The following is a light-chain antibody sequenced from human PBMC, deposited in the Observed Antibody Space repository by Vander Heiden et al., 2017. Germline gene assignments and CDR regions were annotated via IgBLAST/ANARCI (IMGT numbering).Light chain of an antibody. J-gene: IGKJ3*01. V-gene: IGKV3-11*01. Sequence: EIVLTQSPATLSLSPGDRATLSCRASQSVSTFFAWYQQKPGQAPRLLIYDASKRATGILARFSGSGSGTDFTLTISSLEPEDFAVYYCQQRSNWPLTFGPGTKVDIK. CDR2: DAS. CDR1: QSVSTF. CDR3: QQRSNWPLT.